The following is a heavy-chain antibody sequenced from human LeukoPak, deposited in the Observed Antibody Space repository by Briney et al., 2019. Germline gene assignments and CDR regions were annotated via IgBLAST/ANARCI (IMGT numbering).Heavy chain of an antibody. V-gene: IGHV3-74*01. CDR1: GFTFSNYW. D-gene: IGHD5-12*01. CDR3: AGGYSDYRSDY. J-gene: IGHJ4*02. CDR2: IKSDGTTT. Sequence: GGSLRLSCAASGFTFSNYWMHWVRQAPGKGPVWVSRIKSDGTTTNYADSVKGRFTISRDNAKNTLYLQMNGLRVEDTAVYYCAGGYSDYRSDYWGQGTLVTVSS.